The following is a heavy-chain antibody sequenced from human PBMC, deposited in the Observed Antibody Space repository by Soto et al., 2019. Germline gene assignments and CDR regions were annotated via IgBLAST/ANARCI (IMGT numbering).Heavy chain of an antibody. J-gene: IGHJ4*02. D-gene: IGHD6-13*01. Sequence: EVQLLDSGGGLVQPGGSLRLSCAASGFTFSSYAMNWVRQAPGKGLEWVSVISGSGDSTYYADSVKGRFTISRDNSKNTLYLQMNSLRTGDTAVYHCAGRGPGTYFDYWGQGSLVTVSS. CDR3: AGRGPGTYFDY. V-gene: IGHV3-23*01. CDR2: ISGSGDST. CDR1: GFTFSSYA.